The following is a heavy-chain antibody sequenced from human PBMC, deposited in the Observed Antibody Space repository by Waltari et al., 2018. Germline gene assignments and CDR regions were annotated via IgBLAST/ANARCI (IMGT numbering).Heavy chain of an antibody. V-gene: IGHV3-73*02. Sequence: EVQLVESGGGLVQPGGSRRLSCAAAGFLFSGAAMHCVRQASANGLEWVGRIRSKPNGYATAYAASVKGRFTISRDDSKNTAYLQMNSLQTEDTAVYYCTSTDGNSWYHFDYWGQGALVTVSS. CDR1: GFLFSGAA. CDR2: IRSKPNGYAT. CDR3: TSTDGNSWYHFDY. D-gene: IGHD6-13*01. J-gene: IGHJ4*02.